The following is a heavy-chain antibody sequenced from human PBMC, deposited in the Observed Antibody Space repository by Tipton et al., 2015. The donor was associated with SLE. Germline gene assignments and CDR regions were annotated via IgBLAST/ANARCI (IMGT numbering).Heavy chain of an antibody. CDR1: GFAFNNYA. D-gene: IGHD3-3*01. J-gene: IGHJ6*03. V-gene: IGHV3-23*03. CDR2: IFSGGST. Sequence: SLRLSCASSGFAFNNYAMAWVRQAPGKGLEWVSVIFSGGSTHFPDSMKGRFTISRDNAKNSLDLQMNSLRAEDTGVYYCVRDTEYRISILGVITDRHYMDVWGKGTTVTISS. CDR3: VRDTEYRISILGVITDRHYMDV.